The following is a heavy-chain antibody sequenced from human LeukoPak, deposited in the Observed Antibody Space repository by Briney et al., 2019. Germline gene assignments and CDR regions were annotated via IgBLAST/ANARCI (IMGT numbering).Heavy chain of an antibody. CDR3: ARIKMVRGVIDY. D-gene: IGHD3-10*01. Sequence: SETLSLTCAVYGGSFSGYYWIWIRRPPGKGLEWIGEINHSGSTNYNPSLKSRVTISVDTSKNQFSLKLSSVTAADTAVYYCARIKMVRGVIDYWGQGTLVTVSS. J-gene: IGHJ4*02. CDR1: GGSFSGYY. CDR2: INHSGST. V-gene: IGHV4-34*01.